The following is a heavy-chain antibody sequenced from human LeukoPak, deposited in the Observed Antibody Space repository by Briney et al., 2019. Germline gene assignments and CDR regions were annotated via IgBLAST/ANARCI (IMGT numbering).Heavy chain of an antibody. J-gene: IGHJ4*02. D-gene: IGHD2-2*01. V-gene: IGHV1-69*05. CDR3: AKICSSTSSDCDY. CDR1: GGTFSSYA. CDR2: IIPIFGTA. Sequence: SVKVSCKASGGTFSSYAISWVRQAPGQGLEWMGGIIPIFGTANYAQKFQGRVTITTDESTSTAYMELSSLRSEDTAVYCCAKICSSTSSDCDYWGQGTLVTVSS.